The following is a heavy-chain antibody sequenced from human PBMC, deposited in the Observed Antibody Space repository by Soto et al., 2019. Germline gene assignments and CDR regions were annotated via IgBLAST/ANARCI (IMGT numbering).Heavy chain of an antibody. Sequence: QVQLVESGGGVVQPGRSLRLSCAASGFTFSNYGMHWVRQAPGKGLEWLAVISYDGNTKFYADSVKGRFTISRDNSKNTLDLQMNSLTVEDTAVYSCAKKGGARILEDYWGQGTLVTVSS. V-gene: IGHV3-30*18. CDR1: GFTFSNYG. CDR3: AKKGGARILEDY. CDR2: ISYDGNTK. D-gene: IGHD1-26*01. J-gene: IGHJ4*02.